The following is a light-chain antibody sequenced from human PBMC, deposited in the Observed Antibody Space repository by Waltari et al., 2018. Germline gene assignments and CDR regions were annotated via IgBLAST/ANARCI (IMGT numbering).Light chain of an antibody. CDR3: QSYDSRLRVV. Sequence: QSVLTQPPSVSGPPGQRVTISCTGSRSNIRAGYEVHWYQQLPGTAPKVLIYGNSNRPSGVPDRFSGSKSGTSASLAITGLQAEDEADYYCQSYDSRLRVVFGGGTKVTVL. J-gene: IGLJ2*01. V-gene: IGLV1-40*01. CDR2: GNS. CDR1: RSNIRAGYE.